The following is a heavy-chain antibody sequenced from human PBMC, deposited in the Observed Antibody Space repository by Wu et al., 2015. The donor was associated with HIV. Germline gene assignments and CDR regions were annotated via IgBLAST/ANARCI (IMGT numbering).Heavy chain of an antibody. CDR2: IYHSGST. Sequence: QVQLQESGPGLVKPSETLSLTCAVSGYSISSGCYWGWIRQPPGKGLEWIGSIYHSGSTYYNPSLKSRVTISVDTSKNQFSLKLSSVTAADTAVYYCARHVDGWGNSDAFNIWGQGTMVTVSS. J-gene: IGHJ3*02. D-gene: IGHD3-16*01. V-gene: IGHV4-38-2*01. CDR1: GYSISSGCY. CDR3: ARHVDGWGNSDAFNI.